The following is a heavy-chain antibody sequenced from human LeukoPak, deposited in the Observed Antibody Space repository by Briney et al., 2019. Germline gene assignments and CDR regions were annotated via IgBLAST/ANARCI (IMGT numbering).Heavy chain of an antibody. D-gene: IGHD3-16*02. Sequence: PSETLSLTCTVSGGSISSGGYYWSWIRQHPGKGLEWIGYNTYYNPSLKSRVTISLDTSKNQFSLKLSSVTAADTAVYFCARGLYPDDAFDIWGQGTMVTVSS. CDR3: ARGLYPDDAFDI. CDR2: NT. V-gene: IGHV4-31*03. CDR1: GGSISSGGYY. J-gene: IGHJ3*02.